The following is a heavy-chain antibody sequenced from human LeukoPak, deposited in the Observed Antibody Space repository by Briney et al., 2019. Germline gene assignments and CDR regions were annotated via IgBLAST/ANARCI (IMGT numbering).Heavy chain of an antibody. Sequence: GRSLRLSCEASGFNLNSYGIHWVRQAPGKGLEWVAGISFDRRNKYYADSIKGRFTISRENFDNRFYLQMSSLRSEDTAVYYCARDRSGGKMHYFDYWGQGTPVTVSS. CDR1: GFNLNSYG. D-gene: IGHD1-26*01. V-gene: IGHV3-30*03. CDR2: ISFDRRNK. J-gene: IGHJ4*02. CDR3: ARDRSGGKMHYFDY.